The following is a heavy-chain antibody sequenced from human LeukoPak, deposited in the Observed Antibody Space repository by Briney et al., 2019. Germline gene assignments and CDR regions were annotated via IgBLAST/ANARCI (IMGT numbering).Heavy chain of an antibody. CDR3: ARVALSRGENGFDI. CDR2: ISSSNIYI. D-gene: IGHD3-16*01. Sequence: GGSLRLSCAASEFTLSSYAMNWVREAPGKGLEWVSSISSSNIYIFYADSVKGRFTDSRDNAKISLYLQMNNLRAEDTALYYCARVALSRGENGFDIWGQGTMVTVSS. V-gene: IGHV3-21*01. CDR1: EFTLSSYA. J-gene: IGHJ3*02.